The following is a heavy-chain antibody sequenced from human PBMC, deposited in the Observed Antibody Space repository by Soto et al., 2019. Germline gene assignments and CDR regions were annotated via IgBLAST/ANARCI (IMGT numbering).Heavy chain of an antibody. CDR3: ARQGSQTYYGMDV. J-gene: IGHJ6*02. D-gene: IGHD2-15*01. CDR1: GYTFTNYW. Sequence: GESLKISCKGSGYTFTNYWIGWVRQMPGKGLEWMGIIYPGDSDTKYNPSFQGQVTISADKSITTAYLQWSSLKASDTAMYYCARQGSQTYYGMDVWGQGTTVTVSS. CDR2: IYPGDSDT. V-gene: IGHV5-51*01.